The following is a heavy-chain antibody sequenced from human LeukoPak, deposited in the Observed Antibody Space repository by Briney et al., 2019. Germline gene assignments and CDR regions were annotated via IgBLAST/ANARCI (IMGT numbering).Heavy chain of an antibody. V-gene: IGHV3-7*01. CDR3: AREQREGYCSSTSCPSYFDY. CDR1: GFTVSSNY. CDR2: IKQDGSEK. D-gene: IGHD2-2*01. J-gene: IGHJ4*02. Sequence: GGSLRLSCAASGFTVSSNYMSWVRQAPGKGLEWVANIKQDGSEKYYVDSVKGRFTISRDNAKNSLYLQMNSLRAEDTAVYYCAREQREGYCSSTSCPSYFDYWGQGTLVTVSS.